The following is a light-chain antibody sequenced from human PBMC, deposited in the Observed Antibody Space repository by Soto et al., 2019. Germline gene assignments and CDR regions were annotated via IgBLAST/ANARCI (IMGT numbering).Light chain of an antibody. CDR3: QQLDTYPT. V-gene: IGKV1-9*01. CDR2: AAS. CDR1: QDISSY. Sequence: IPFTPTPTLLSASLRDRVTHTFRASQDISSYLAWYQQTPGKAPKLLIYAASTLQSGVPPRFSGSGSGTEFTLTISSLQPEDFATYYCQQLDTYPTFGQGTRLEIK. J-gene: IGKJ5*01.